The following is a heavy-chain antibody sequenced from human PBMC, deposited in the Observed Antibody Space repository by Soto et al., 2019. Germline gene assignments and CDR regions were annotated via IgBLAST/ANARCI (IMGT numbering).Heavy chain of an antibody. D-gene: IGHD2-15*01. CDR1: GGTFSTNP. J-gene: IGHJ4*02. CDR2: TGSGTGPG. V-gene: IGHV1-69*06. Sequence: QVQLVQSGAEVKKPGSSVKVSCKASGGTFSTNPISWVRQAPGQGLEWMGGTGSGTGPGNHAQKFQGILTITVDKSTSTVYMELSSLSSEDTAVYYCARRDSGGFYRYFDSWGQGTLVTVSS. CDR3: ARRDSGGFYRYFDS.